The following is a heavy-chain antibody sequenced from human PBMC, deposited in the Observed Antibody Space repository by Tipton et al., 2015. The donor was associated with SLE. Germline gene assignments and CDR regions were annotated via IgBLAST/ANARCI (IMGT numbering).Heavy chain of an antibody. CDR3: ARAAGAREGFDY. Sequence: TLSLTCTVSGGSISSSSYYWGWIRQPPGKGLEWIGSIYYRGSTYYNPSLKSRVTISVGTSKNQFSLKLSSVTAADTAVYYCARAAGAREGFDYWGQGTLVTVSS. CDR2: IYYRGST. V-gene: IGHV4-39*07. D-gene: IGHD1-26*01. CDR1: GGSISSSSYY. J-gene: IGHJ4*02.